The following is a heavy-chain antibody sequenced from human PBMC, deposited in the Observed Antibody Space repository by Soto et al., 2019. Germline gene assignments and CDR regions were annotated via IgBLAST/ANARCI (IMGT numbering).Heavy chain of an antibody. CDR1: GYTFTSYD. D-gene: IGHD3-16*02. V-gene: IGHV1-8*01. CDR2: MNPNSGNT. Sequence: ASVKVCCKASGYTFTSYDINWVRQATGQGLEWMGWMNPNSGNTGYAQKFQGRVTMTRNTSISTAYMELSSLRSEDTAVYYCARGDDYDYIWGSYRPPYYYYYYMDVWGQGTTVTVSS. J-gene: IGHJ6*03. CDR3: ARGDDYDYIWGSYRPPYYYYYYMDV.